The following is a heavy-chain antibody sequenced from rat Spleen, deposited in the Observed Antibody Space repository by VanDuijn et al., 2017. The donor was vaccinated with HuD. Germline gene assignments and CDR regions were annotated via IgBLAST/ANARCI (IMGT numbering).Heavy chain of an antibody. Sequence: EVQLVESGGGLVQPGRSLKLSCAASGFTFSNSYMAWVRQAPTKGLEWVASISIGGGNTYYRDSVKGRFTISRDNAKSTLYLQMDSLRSEDTATYYCARRTLDYWGQGVMVTVSS. CDR2: ISIGGGNT. CDR3: ARRTLDY. V-gene: IGHV5S23*01. J-gene: IGHJ2*01. CDR1: GFTFSNSY.